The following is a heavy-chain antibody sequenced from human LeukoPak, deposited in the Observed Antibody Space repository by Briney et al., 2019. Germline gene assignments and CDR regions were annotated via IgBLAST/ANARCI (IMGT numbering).Heavy chain of an antibody. CDR1: GYTFTSYG. J-gene: IGHJ6*03. CDR2: ISAYNGNT. Sequence: ASVKVSCKASGYTFTSYGISWVRQAPGQGLEWMGWISAYNGNTNYAQKLQGRVTMTTDTSTSTAYMELRSLRSDDTAVYYCARADRQLAYYYYYMDVWGKGTTVTVSS. CDR3: ARADRQLAYYYYYMDV. D-gene: IGHD6-6*01. V-gene: IGHV1-18*01.